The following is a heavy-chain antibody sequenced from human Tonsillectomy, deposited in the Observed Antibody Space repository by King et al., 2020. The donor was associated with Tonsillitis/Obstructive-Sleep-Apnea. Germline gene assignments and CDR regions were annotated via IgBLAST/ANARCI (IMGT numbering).Heavy chain of an antibody. CDR2: IYYSGST. CDR3: ARQSIVVVVAATFNWFDP. D-gene: IGHD2-15*01. CDR1: GGSISSSSYY. V-gene: IGHV4-39*01. Sequence: QLQESGPGLVKPSETLSLTCTVSGGSISSSSYYWGWIRQPPGKGRGWIGSIYYSGSTYYNPSLKSRVTISVDTSKNQFSLKLSSVTAADTAGYYCARQSIVVVVAATFNWFDPWGQGTLVTVSS. J-gene: IGHJ5*02.